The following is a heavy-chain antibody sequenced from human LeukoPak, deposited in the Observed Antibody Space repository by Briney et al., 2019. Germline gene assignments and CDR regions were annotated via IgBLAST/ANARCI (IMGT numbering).Heavy chain of an antibody. CDR1: GFTFISYV. CDR3: VKGFGTVTTYYNNCAMDV. J-gene: IGHJ6*02. CDR2: ISSSGGRT. D-gene: IGHD4-11*01. Sequence: GGSLRLSCLASGFTFISYVIHWGCQGPRRGREYVSAISSSGGRTDDADSVKSRFNNSRDNSKITLYIQMSRLRAEDTAAYYCVKGFGTVTTYYNNCAMDVWGQGTTVTVSS. V-gene: IGHV3-64*05.